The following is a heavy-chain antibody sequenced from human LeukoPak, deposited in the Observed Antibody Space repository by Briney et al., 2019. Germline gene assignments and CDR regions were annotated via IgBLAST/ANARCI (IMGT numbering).Heavy chain of an antibody. CDR3: TSGPIVVGEAFDY. Sequence: GGSLRLSCAASGFTFSNAWMNWVCQAPGKGLEWVCRIKSKAAGGTTDYAAPVKGRFTISRDDSKETLYLQMNSLKTEDTAVYYCTSGPIVVGEAFDYWGQGTLVTVSS. CDR2: IKSKAAGGTT. CDR1: GFTFSNAW. V-gene: IGHV3-15*01. D-gene: IGHD1-26*01. J-gene: IGHJ4*02.